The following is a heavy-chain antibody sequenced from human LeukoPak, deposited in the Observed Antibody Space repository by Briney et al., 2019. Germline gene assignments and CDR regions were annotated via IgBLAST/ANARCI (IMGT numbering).Heavy chain of an antibody. CDR3: ARSYKYEDSGYRPSDS. CDR2: IKYDGSEQ. Sequence: GGSLRLSCAASGFTLIIYWMTWLGRAQGKGLEGVAKIKYDGSEQNYGDSVKGRFTVSRDNAKVSLYLQLNSLRVEDTALYYCARSYKYEDSGYRPSDSWGQGTLVTVAS. V-gene: IGHV3-7*05. CDR1: GFTLIIYW. J-gene: IGHJ5*01. D-gene: IGHD5-12*01.